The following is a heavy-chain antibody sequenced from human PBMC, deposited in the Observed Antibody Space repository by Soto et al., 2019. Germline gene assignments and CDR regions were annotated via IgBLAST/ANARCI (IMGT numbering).Heavy chain of an antibody. J-gene: IGHJ6*02. Sequence: QVQLQESGPGLVKPSGTLSLTCAVSGGSISSSNWWSWVRQPPGKGMEWIGEIYHSGSTNYNPSLKSRVTISVDKSKNQFSLKLSSVTAADTAVYYCARANYIRYCSSTSCYAVYYYYGMDVWGQGTTVTVSS. CDR2: IYHSGST. CDR1: GGSISSSNW. D-gene: IGHD2-2*01. V-gene: IGHV4-4*02. CDR3: ARANYIRYCSSTSCYAVYYYYGMDV.